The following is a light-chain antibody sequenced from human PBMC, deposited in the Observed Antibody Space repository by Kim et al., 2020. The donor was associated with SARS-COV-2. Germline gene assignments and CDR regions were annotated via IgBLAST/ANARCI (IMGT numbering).Light chain of an antibody. J-gene: IGLJ3*02. Sequence: GQSVTSACTGTSSDVVGNNYVSWYQQHPGKAPKLMIYDVSKRPSGVPDRFSGSKSGNTASLTISGLQAEDEADYYCCSYAGSYTWVFGGGTQLTVL. CDR3: CSYAGSYTWV. V-gene: IGLV2-11*01. CDR2: DVS. CDR1: SSDVVGNNY.